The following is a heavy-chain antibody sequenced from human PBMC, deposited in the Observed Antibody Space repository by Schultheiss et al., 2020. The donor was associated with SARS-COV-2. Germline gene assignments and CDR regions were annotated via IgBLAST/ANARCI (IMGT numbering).Heavy chain of an antibody. CDR1: GFTFDDNA. Sequence: GGSLRLSCAASGFTFDDNAMHWVRQAPGKGLEWVSGISWNSGSIGYADSVKGRFTISRDNAKNTVYLQMNSLRAEDTAVYYCARGIQRYCSSTKCYGGYMDVWGKGTTVTVSS. J-gene: IGHJ6*03. CDR3: ARGIQRYCSSTKCYGGYMDV. CDR2: ISWNSGSI. V-gene: IGHV3-9*01. D-gene: IGHD2-2*01.